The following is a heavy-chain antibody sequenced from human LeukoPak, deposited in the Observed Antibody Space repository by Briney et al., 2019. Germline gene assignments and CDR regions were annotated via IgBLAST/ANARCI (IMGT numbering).Heavy chain of an antibody. CDR3: ARQGDSSGWYGAFDI. CDR2: IHYSGST. Sequence: SETLSLTCTVSGGSISSYYWSWIRQPPGKGLEWLGYIHYSGSTYYNPSLKSRVTISVDTSKNQFSLKVTSVTAADTAVYYCARQGDSSGWYGAFDIWGQGTMVTVSS. CDR1: GGSISSYY. V-gene: IGHV4-59*01. D-gene: IGHD6-19*01. J-gene: IGHJ3*02.